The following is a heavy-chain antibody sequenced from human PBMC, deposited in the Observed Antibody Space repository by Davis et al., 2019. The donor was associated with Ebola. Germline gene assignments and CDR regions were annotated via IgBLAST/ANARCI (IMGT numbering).Heavy chain of an antibody. V-gene: IGHV3-21*01. CDR3: AKGRTSCCDGMDV. J-gene: IGHJ6*02. CDR1: GFTFSSYS. Sequence: GESLKISCAASGFTFSSYSMNWVRQAPGKGLEWVSSISSSSSYIYYADSVKGRFTISRDNAKNSLYLQMNSLRAEDTAVYYCAKGRTSCCDGMDVWGQGTTVTVSS. D-gene: IGHD2-2*01. CDR2: ISSSSSYI.